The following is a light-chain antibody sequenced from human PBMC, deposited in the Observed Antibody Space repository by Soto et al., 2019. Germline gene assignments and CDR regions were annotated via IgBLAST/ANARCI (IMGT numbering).Light chain of an antibody. CDR1: PSISTW. J-gene: IGKJ1*01. CDR2: KAA. Sequence: DIQMTQSPSTLSASVGDRVIITCRASPSISTWLAWHQQKPGKAPKLLISKAASLESGVPSRFSGSGSGTEFTLTISSLQPDDFATYYCQQYNSFRAFGQGTKVEIK. CDR3: QQYNSFRA. V-gene: IGKV1-5*03.